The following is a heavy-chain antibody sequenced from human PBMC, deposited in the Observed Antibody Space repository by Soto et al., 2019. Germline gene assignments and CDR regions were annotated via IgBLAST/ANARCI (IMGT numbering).Heavy chain of an antibody. CDR2: IYYSGST. Sequence: PSETLSLTCTVSGGSISSGGYYWSWIRQHPGKGLEWIGYIYYSGSTYYNPSLKSRVTISVDTSKNQFSLKLSSVTAADTAVYYCAREIGDGSGSYYNDDYYYGMDVWGQGTTVTVS. V-gene: IGHV4-31*03. CDR3: AREIGDGSGSYYNDDYYYGMDV. CDR1: GGSISSGGYY. J-gene: IGHJ6*02. D-gene: IGHD3-10*01.